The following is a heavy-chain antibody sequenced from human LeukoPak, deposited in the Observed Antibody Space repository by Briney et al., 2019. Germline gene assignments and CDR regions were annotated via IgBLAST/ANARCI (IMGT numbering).Heavy chain of an antibody. V-gene: IGHV4-59*01. J-gene: IGHJ6*02. D-gene: IGHD2-15*01. CDR1: GGSISSYY. CDR2: IYYSGSI. Sequence: TSETLSLTCTVSGGSISSYYWSWIRQPPGKGLEWIGYIYYSGSINYNPSLKSRVTISVDTSKNQFSLKLSSVTAADTAVYYCARAARGYCSGGSCSTRTYYYYGMDVWGQGTTVTVSS. CDR3: ARAARGYCSGGSCSTRTYYYYGMDV.